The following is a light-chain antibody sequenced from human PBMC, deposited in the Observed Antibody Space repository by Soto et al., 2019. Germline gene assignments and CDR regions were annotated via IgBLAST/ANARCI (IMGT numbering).Light chain of an antibody. CDR2: QDT. CDR3: QAWDRNAPVV. J-gene: IGLJ2*01. CDR1: KLGERY. Sequence: SYELTQPPSVSVSPGQTATITCSGDKLGERYVCWYQQKPGQSPVLVLYQDTKRPSGIPERFSGSNSGNTAALTISGTQAMDEADYYCQAWDRNAPVVFGGETKLTVL. V-gene: IGLV3-1*01.